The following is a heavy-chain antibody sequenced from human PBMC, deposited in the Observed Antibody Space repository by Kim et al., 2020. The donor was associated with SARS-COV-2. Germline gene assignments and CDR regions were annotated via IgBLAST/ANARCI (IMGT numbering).Heavy chain of an antibody. CDR2: VDYSGSI. D-gene: IGHD2-15*01. V-gene: IGHV4-39*01. Sequence: SETLSLTYTVSGGSISSSYSSWGWVRQPPGKGLEWIGTVDYSGSIYYNPSLKSRVTIFVDTSKNQFSLKLSSVTAADTAVYYCATKVGYCRGGDCYSFDFWGQGALLTVSS. J-gene: IGHJ4*02. CDR3: ATKVGYCRGGDCYSFDF. CDR1: GGSISSSYSS.